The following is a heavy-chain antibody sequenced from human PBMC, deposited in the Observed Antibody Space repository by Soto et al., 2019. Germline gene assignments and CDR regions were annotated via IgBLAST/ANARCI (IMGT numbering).Heavy chain of an antibody. Sequence: GVSLRLSCAASGFTFSSYAMSWVRQAPGKGLEWVSAISGSGGSTYYADSVKGRFTISRDNSKNTLYLQMNSLRAEDTAVYYCAKRLTLVSGNYGMDVWGQGTTVTVSS. CDR3: AKRLTLVSGNYGMDV. CDR1: GFTFSSYA. CDR2: ISGSGGST. D-gene: IGHD3-9*01. J-gene: IGHJ6*02. V-gene: IGHV3-23*01.